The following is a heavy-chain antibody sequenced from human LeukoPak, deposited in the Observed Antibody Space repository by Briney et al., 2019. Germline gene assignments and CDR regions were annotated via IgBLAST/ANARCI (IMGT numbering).Heavy chain of an antibody. Sequence: AGRSLRLSCAASGISFRSYGMHRVRQAPGKGLEWVTFIWYDASNKYYAESVKGRFTISRDNSRNTVFLQMNSLRAEDTAIYYCATDISTHYFGSWGQGTLVTVSS. D-gene: IGHD3-9*01. CDR2: IWYDASNK. V-gene: IGHV3-33*01. J-gene: IGHJ4*02. CDR3: ATDISTHYFGS. CDR1: GISFRSYG.